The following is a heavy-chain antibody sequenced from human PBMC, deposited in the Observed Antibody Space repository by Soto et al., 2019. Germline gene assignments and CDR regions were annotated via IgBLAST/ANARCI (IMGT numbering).Heavy chain of an antibody. J-gene: IGHJ6*03. CDR1: GGSISSYY. CDR3: ARVRGDGTGTSRGAYYYYYMDV. V-gene: IGHV4-59*08. CDR2: IYYSGST. Sequence: QVQLQESGPGLVKPSETLSLTCTVSGGSISSYYWSWIRQPPGKGLEWIGYIYYSGSTNYNPSLKSRVTLTVDTSKNQFSLKLRSVTAADTAVYYCARVRGDGTGTSRGAYYYYYMDVWGKGTTVTVSS. D-gene: IGHD1-7*01.